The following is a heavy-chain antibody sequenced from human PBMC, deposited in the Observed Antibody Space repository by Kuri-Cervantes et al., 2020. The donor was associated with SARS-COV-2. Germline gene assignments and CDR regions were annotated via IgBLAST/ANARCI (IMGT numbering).Heavy chain of an antibody. CDR1: GFTFSSYS. D-gene: IGHD3-9*01. CDR2: ISSRSGYI. CDR3: ARDRGYFDWFYMDV. V-gene: IGHV3-21*01. Sequence: GESLKISCAASGFTFSSYSMNWVRRAPGKGLEWVSSISSRSGYIYYSGSIKGRLTISRDNAKNSLYLQMNSLRAEDTAVYYCARDRGYFDWFYMDVWGRGTTVTDSS. J-gene: IGHJ6*03.